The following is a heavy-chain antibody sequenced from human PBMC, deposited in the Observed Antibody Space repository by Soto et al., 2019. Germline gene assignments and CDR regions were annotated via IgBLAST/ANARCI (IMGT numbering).Heavy chain of an antibody. CDR2: LYNAERT. CDR1: GGSVSRHY. V-gene: IGHV4-4*07. CDR3: AREPLAHSYFDF. Sequence: LSLTCTVSGGSVSRHYWSWIRQPAGKGLEWLGRLYNAERTSYNPSLKGRVTMSMDTSNNQFSLKLTSVTAADTAVYFCAREPLAHSYFDFWGQGTLVTVSS. J-gene: IGHJ4*02.